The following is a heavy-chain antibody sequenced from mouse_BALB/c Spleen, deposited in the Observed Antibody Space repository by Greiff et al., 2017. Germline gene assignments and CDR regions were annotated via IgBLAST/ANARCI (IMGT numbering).Heavy chain of an antibody. CDR1: GFTFSSYT. Sequence: EVLLVESGGGLVKPGGSLKLSCAASGFTFSSYTMSWVRQTPEKRLEWVATISSGGSYTYYPDSVKGRFTISRDNAKNTLYLQMSSLKSEDTAMYYCTRADGYHDYWGQGTTLTVSS. J-gene: IGHJ2*01. D-gene: IGHD2-3*01. V-gene: IGHV5-6-4*01. CDR3: TRADGYHDY. CDR2: ISSGGSYT.